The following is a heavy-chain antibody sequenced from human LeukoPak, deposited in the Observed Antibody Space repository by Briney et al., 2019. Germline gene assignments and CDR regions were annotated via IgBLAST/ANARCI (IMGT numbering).Heavy chain of an antibody. CDR2: IRYDGSNK. Sequence: PGGSPRPSCAASGFTFSSYGMHWVRQAPGKGLEWVAFIRYDGSNKYYADSVKDRFTISRDNSKNTLYLQMNSLRAEDTAVYYCAKDLYDFWSGSLGWFDYWGQGTLVTVSS. V-gene: IGHV3-30*02. CDR1: GFTFSSYG. D-gene: IGHD3-3*01. CDR3: AKDLYDFWSGSLGWFDY. J-gene: IGHJ4*02.